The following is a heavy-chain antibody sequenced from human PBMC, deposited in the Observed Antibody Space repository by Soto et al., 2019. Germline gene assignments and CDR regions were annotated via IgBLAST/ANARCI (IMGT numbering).Heavy chain of an antibody. J-gene: IGHJ4*02. V-gene: IGHV3-74*01. D-gene: IGHD6-6*01. Sequence: QPGGSLRLSCAVSGILFNSNWMHWVRQAPGKGLVWVSRINSDGSTTSYADSVRGRFTISRDNAKNTLYLQMNSLRAEDTAVYYCVRDERYASSSRFDYWGQGTLVTVSS. CDR3: VRDERYASSSRFDY. CDR2: INSDGSTT. CDR1: GILFNSNW.